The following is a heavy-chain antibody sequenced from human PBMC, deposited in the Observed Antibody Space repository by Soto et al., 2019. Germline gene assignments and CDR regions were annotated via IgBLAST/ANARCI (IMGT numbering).Heavy chain of an antibody. Sequence: PGGCLRGSCGASRVTVSNYWMGWVRQAPGRGLEWGTNINQYGSEKNYVDSVKGRFTISRDNAKNSLFLQMNSLRVEDSAVYYCVRDRGWFDPWGQGT. CDR2: INQYGSEK. CDR3: VRDRGWFDP. J-gene: IGHJ5*02. D-gene: IGHD3-10*01. CDR1: RVTVSNYW. V-gene: IGHV3-7*05.